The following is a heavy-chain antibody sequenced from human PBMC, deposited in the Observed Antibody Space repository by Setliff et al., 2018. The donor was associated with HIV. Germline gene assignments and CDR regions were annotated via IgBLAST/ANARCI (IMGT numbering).Heavy chain of an antibody. J-gene: IGHJ4*02. V-gene: IGHV3-30*02. CDR1: GFTFRSYG. CDR2: IWYDGSNK. CDR3: VQGGLSSGWGSF. D-gene: IGHD6-25*01. Sequence: GGSLRLSCAASGFTFRSYGMHWVRQAPGSGLEWVAFIWYDGSNKYYAESVKGRFTISRDNSKNTLYLQMNSLRAEDTAVYYCVQGGLSSGWGSFWGQGTLVTVSS.